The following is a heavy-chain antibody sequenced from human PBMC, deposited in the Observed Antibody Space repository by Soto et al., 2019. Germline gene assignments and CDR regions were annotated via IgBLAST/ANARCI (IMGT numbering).Heavy chain of an antibody. D-gene: IGHD3-9*01. J-gene: IGHJ5*02. CDR3: ARVVDYDILTGYYRGSGWFDP. CDR2: IFHSGST. Sequence: QVQLQESGPGLVKPSETLSLTCSVSGDSIGSYYWSWIRQPPGKGLEWIGYIFHSGSTNQNPSFPNRLTMSVDTAKNQCSLSLSSVTAADTAVYYCARVVDYDILTGYYRGSGWFDPWGQGTLVIVSS. V-gene: IGHV4-59*01. CDR1: GDSIGSYY.